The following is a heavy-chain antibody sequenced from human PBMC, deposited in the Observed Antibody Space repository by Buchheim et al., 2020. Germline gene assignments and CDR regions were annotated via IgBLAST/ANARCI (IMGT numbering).Heavy chain of an antibody. V-gene: IGHV3-33*01. J-gene: IGHJ4*02. CDR1: GFTFSSYG. Sequence: QVQLVESGGGVVQPGRSLRLSCAASGFTFSSYGMHWVRQAPGKGLEWVAGIWYDGSNKYYADSVKGRFTISRDNSKNTLYLQMNSLRAEDTAVYYCARDSCSSTSCSTYYFDYWGQGTL. D-gene: IGHD2-2*01. CDR2: IWYDGSNK. CDR3: ARDSCSSTSCSTYYFDY.